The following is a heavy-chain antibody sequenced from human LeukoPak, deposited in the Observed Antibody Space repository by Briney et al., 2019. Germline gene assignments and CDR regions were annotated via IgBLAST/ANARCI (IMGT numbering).Heavy chain of an antibody. V-gene: IGHV4-39*07. J-gene: IGHJ3*02. CDR2: IYYSGST. CDR1: GGSISSSSYY. D-gene: IGHD5-18*01. Sequence: PSETLSLTCTVSGGSISSSSYYWGWIRQPPGKGLEWIGSIYYSGSTYYNPSLKSRVTISVDTSKNQFSLKLSSVTAADTAVYYCARDWGIQLWLHGAPGVGAFDIWGQGTMVTVSS. CDR3: ARDWGIQLWLHGAPGVGAFDI.